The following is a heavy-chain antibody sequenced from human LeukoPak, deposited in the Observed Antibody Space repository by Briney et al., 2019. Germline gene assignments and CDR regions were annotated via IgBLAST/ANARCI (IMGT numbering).Heavy chain of an antibody. V-gene: IGHV4-39*07. D-gene: IGHD3-16*02. CDR2: IYYTGST. CDR3: ARSTLYVWGSYPPHLGY. Sequence: SETLSLTCTVSGASLSSSSYYWGWIRQPPGKGLEWIGSIYYTGSTYYSPSLESRVTISVDTSKNQFSLKLSSVTAADTAVYYCARSTLYVWGSYPPHLGYWGQGTLVTVSS. J-gene: IGHJ4*02. CDR1: GASLSSSSYY.